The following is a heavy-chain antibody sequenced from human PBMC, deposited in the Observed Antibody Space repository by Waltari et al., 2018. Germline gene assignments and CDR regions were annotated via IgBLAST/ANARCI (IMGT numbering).Heavy chain of an antibody. CDR3: ARDVGGDGVLYGSPRRFDY. J-gene: IGHJ4*02. V-gene: IGHV4-38-2*02. CDR2: MYYSGTT. Sequence: QVQLQESGPGLVKPSETLSLTCAVSNFYISNGYYWGWIRQPPGTGLEWIGSMYYSGTTYCNPSRKGRVTIAVETSETNLFLNLDSVPVSYSAVYYCARDVGGDGVLYGSPRRFDYWGQGILVTVPS. CDR1: NFYISNGYY. D-gene: IGHD3-10*01.